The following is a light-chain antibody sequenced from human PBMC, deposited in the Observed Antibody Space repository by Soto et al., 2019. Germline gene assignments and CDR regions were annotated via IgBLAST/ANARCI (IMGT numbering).Light chain of an antibody. J-gene: IGLJ2*01. CDR2: DVN. Sequence: QSALTQPASVSGSPGQSITISCTGTSSDIGAYNFVSWYQQHPGKAPKLMLYDVNIRPSGVSNRFSGSKSGNTASLTISGLQSEYEADYYCSSWTTSNTMIFGGGTKVTVL. CDR1: SSDIGAYNF. V-gene: IGLV2-14*03. CDR3: SSWTTSNTMI.